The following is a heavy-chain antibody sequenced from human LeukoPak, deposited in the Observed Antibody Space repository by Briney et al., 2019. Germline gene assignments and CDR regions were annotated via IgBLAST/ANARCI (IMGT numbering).Heavy chain of an antibody. V-gene: IGHV1-18*01. Sequence: GASVKVSCKASGYTFTSYGISWVRQAPGQGLEWMAWISAYNGNTNYAQKLQGRVTMTTDTSTSTAYMELRSLRSYDTAVYYCARDQDCSSTSCYTYYFDYWGQGTLVTVSS. CDR2: ISAYNGNT. J-gene: IGHJ4*02. CDR1: GYTFTSYG. D-gene: IGHD2-2*01. CDR3: ARDQDCSSTSCYTYYFDY.